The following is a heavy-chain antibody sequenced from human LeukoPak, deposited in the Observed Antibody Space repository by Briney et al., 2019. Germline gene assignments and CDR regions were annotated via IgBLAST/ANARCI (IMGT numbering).Heavy chain of an antibody. CDR2: ISGSGGST. Sequence: GGSLRLSCAASGFTFSSYAMSWVRQAPGKGLEWVSAISGSGGSTYYADSVKGRFTISRDNSKNTLYLQMNSLRAEDTAVYYCAKGDLQYSSGWRDACDIWGQGTMVTVSS. J-gene: IGHJ3*02. V-gene: IGHV3-23*01. CDR3: AKGDLQYSSGWRDACDI. D-gene: IGHD6-19*01. CDR1: GFTFSSYA.